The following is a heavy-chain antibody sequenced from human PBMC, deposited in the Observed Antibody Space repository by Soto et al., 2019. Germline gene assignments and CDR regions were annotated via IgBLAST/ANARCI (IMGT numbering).Heavy chain of an antibody. CDR3: ARQRHGGYHTVGY. V-gene: IGHV5-51*01. D-gene: IGHD4-17*01. CDR2: IYPGDSDT. CDR1: GXXFTSYW. J-gene: IGHJ4*02. Sequence: SXKISCXXSGXXFTSYWIGWVRXILGKGLEWIGIIYPGDSDTRYRPSFQGQVTISADKSISTAYLQWNSLKASDTAMYYCARQRHGGYHTVGYWGQGTLVTVSS.